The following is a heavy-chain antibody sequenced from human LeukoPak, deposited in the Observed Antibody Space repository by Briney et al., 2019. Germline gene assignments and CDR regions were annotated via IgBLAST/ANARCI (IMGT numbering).Heavy chain of an antibody. V-gene: IGHV1-2*02. D-gene: IGHD4-17*01. J-gene: IGHJ2*01. CDR2: INPNNGGT. CDR3: ARGLLAGDYVNWYFDL. Sequence: SVRVSCKASGDTFTDYYMHWVRQAAGQGLGWIGWINPNNGGTTYAENFQGRVTMTRDTSISTAYMELSSLRSDDTAVYYCARGLLAGDYVNWYFDLWGRGTLVTVSS. CDR1: GDTFTDYY.